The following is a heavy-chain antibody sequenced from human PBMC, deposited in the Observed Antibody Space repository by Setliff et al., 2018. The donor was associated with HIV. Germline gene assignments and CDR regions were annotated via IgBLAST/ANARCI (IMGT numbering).Heavy chain of an antibody. V-gene: IGHV4-38-2*01. CDR2: VFSTGSL. Sequence: SETLSLTCLVFGYSITNGNYWAWIRQSPGKGLEWIGSVFSTGSLYYNPSLRGRITISIDASENHFTLRLTSVTAEDTALYFCARSFGNSWSGDRPHNYFDPWGQGTLVTVSS. J-gene: IGHJ5*02. CDR3: ARSFGNSWSGDRPHNYFDP. D-gene: IGHD4-4*01. CDR1: GYSITNGNY.